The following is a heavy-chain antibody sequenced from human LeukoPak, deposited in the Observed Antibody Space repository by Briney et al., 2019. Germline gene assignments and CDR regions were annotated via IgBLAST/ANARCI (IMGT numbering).Heavy chain of an antibody. Sequence: GESLKISCAASGFTFSGHGMHWVRQAPGKGLEWVAVIWSNGITKHYADSVKGRFTISRDNTKSTLYLQLNSLTPEDTAIYYCARDISFYADDYWGQGTLVTVSS. CDR2: IWSNGITK. D-gene: IGHD2/OR15-2a*01. CDR1: GFTFSGHG. V-gene: IGHV3-33*01. J-gene: IGHJ4*02. CDR3: ARDISFYADDY.